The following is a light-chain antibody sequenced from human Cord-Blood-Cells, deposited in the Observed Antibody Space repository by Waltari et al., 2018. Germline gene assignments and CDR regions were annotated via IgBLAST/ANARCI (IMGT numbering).Light chain of an antibody. CDR2: WAS. Sequence: IVMTQSPASLAVSLGERATINCQSSQSVLYSSNNKNYLAWYQQKPGQPPKLLIYWASTRESGVPDRFSGSGSGTYFTLTISSLQAEDVAVYYCQQYYSTPPITFGQGTRLEIK. CDR1: QSVLYSSNNKNY. V-gene: IGKV4-1*01. CDR3: QQYYSTPPIT. J-gene: IGKJ5*01.